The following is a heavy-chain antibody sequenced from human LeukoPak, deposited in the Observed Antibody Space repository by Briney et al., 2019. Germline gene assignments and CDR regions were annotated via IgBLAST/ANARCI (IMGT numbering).Heavy chain of an antibody. V-gene: IGHV4-34*01. CDR3: ARLPGGYDYIWGSYRPGWAFDI. Sequence: SETLSLTCAVYGGSFSGYYWSWIRQPPGKGLEWIGEINHSGSTNYNPSLKSRVTISVDTSKNQFSLKLSSVTAADTAVYYCARLPGGYDYIWGSYRPGWAFDIWGQGTMVTVSS. CDR1: GGSFSGYY. CDR2: INHSGST. J-gene: IGHJ3*02. D-gene: IGHD3-16*02.